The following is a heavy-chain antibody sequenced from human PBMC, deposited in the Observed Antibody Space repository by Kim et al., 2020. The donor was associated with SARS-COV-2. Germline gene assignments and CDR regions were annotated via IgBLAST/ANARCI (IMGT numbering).Heavy chain of an antibody. CDR2: ISYDGSNK. CDR3: ARDQCSSTSCPPLL. V-gene: IGHV3-30*04. Sequence: GGSLRLSCAASGFTFSSYAMHWVRQAPGKGLEWVAVISYDGSNKYYADSVKGRFTISRDNSKNTLYLQMNSLRAEDTAVYYCARDQCSSTSCPPLLWGQG. CDR1: GFTFSSYA. J-gene: IGHJ1*01. D-gene: IGHD2-2*01.